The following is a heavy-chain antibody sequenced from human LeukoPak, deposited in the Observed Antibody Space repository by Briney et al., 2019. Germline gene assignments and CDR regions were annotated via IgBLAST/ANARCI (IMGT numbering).Heavy chain of an antibody. D-gene: IGHD6-13*01. V-gene: IGHV4-30-4*01. J-gene: IGHJ4*02. CDR3: ARLIAADPQLDC. CDR1: GGSISSGDYY. CDR2: IYHSGDT. Sequence: SETLSLTCTVSGGSISSGDYYWRWLRQPPGKGLEWIGYIYHSGDTYSNPSLKGRATVSMDRSKNQFSLNLSSVTAADTAVYYCARLIAADPQLDCWGQGTLVTVSS.